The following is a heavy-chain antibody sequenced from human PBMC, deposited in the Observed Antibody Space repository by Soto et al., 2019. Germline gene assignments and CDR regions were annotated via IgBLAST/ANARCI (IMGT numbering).Heavy chain of an antibody. CDR1: GFSISSGFY. D-gene: IGHD6-13*01. CDR3: ARGMNPQDY. Sequence: LSLTCNVSGFSISSGFYWGWVRQPPGKGLEWIGAIYHSGTTYFNPSLKSRVTMAIDTSKNQFSLSLASVAAADTAMYYCARGMNPQDYWGQGTLVTVSS. V-gene: IGHV4-38-2*02. J-gene: IGHJ4*02. CDR2: IYHSGTT.